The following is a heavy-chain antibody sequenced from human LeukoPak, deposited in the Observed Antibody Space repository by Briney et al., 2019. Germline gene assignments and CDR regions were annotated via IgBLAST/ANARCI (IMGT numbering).Heavy chain of an antibody. CDR2: MKQDGSED. CDR3: ARGDKVGSTTGVFDP. D-gene: IGHD1-26*01. CDR1: GFTFSSYW. J-gene: IGHJ5*02. V-gene: IGHV3-7*03. Sequence: GGSLRLSCAASGFTFSSYWMSWVRQAPGKRLEWVANMKQDGSEDYYVGSVKGRFTISRDNAKNSVYLQMNSLRAEDSAVCYCARGDKVGSTTGVFDPWGQGTLVTVSS.